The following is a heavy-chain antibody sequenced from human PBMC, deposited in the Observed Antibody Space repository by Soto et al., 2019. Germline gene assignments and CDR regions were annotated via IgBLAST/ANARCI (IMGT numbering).Heavy chain of an antibody. J-gene: IGHJ4*02. V-gene: IGHV3-49*04. CDR2: IRSKTYGGTT. D-gene: IGHD1-26*01. Sequence: GGSLRLSCTGSGFDFGDYALGWVRQSPGKGLEWVGFIRSKTYGGTTEYAASVKDKFTISRDDSKSVAYLQMNSLKPEDTGVYYCARDPYRGTYDPFDYWGQGTLVTVSA. CDR3: ARDPYRGTYDPFDY. CDR1: GFDFGDYA.